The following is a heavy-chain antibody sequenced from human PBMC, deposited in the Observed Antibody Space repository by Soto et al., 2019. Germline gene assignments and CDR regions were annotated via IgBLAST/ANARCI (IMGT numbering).Heavy chain of an antibody. CDR3: ARREIEGPIDY. Sequence: SETLFPTYAFSGCSLSSSNWWGWIRQPPGKGLEWIGYLYYSRTTYYNPSLKSRLTMSVDTSKNQFSLKLTSVTAVDTAVYYCARREIEGPIDYWGQGTLVTVSS. V-gene: IGHV4-28*01. CDR1: GCSLSSSNW. CDR2: LYYSRTT. J-gene: IGHJ4*01. D-gene: IGHD1-26*01.